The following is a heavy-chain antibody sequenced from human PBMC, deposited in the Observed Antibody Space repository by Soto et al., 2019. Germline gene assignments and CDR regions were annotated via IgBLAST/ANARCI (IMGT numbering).Heavy chain of an antibody. Sequence: QVQLVQSGAEVKKPGASVKVSCKASGYTFTSYGISWVRQAPGQGLEWMGWISAYNGNTNYARKLQGRVTMTTDTTTRPAYMELRSLRSDDTAVYYCARGGGYDFWSGYPLDYWGQGTLVTVSS. CDR2: ISAYNGNT. CDR3: ARGGGYDFWSGYPLDY. CDR1: GYTFTSYG. V-gene: IGHV1-18*01. D-gene: IGHD3-3*01. J-gene: IGHJ4*02.